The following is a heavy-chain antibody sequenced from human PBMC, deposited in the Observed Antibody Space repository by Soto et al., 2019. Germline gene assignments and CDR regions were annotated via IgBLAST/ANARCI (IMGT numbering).Heavy chain of an antibody. D-gene: IGHD1-1*01. Sequence: GGSLRLSCAVSGFICSSYDMSWVRQAPGKGLEWVSTILVGGSTHYEDSVKGRFTISRDTSKNTVYLQMNSLTAGDTAFYYCAKATATSGGAFEIYGQGTVVTVSS. CDR1: GFICSSYD. CDR3: AKATATSGGAFEI. CDR2: ILVGGST. J-gene: IGHJ3*02. V-gene: IGHV3-23*01.